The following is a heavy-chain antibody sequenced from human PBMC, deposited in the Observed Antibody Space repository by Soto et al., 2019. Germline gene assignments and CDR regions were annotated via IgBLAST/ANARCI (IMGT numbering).Heavy chain of an antibody. CDR2: IYYSGST. CDR3: ASTHRKYSSSSWYYFDY. V-gene: IGHV4-31*03. Sequence: SETLSLTCTVSGGSISSGGYYWSWIRQHPGKGLEWIGYIYYSGSTYYNPSLKSRVTISVDTSKNQFSLKLSSVTAADTAVYYCASTHRKYSSSSWYYFDYWGQGTLVTVSS. CDR1: GGSISSGGYY. J-gene: IGHJ4*02. D-gene: IGHD6-6*01.